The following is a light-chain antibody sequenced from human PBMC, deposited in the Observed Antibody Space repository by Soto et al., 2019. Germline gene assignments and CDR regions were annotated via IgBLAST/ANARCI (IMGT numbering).Light chain of an antibody. V-gene: IGKV3-15*01. Sequence: EIVMTQSPATLSVSPGERATLSCRASQSFSSNLAWYQQKPGQAPRLLIYGASTRATGIPARFSGSGSGTEFTLTISSLKSEDFALYYCQQYNNWPLTFGQGTRRRL. CDR1: QSFSSN. CDR3: QQYNNWPLT. CDR2: GAS. J-gene: IGKJ5*01.